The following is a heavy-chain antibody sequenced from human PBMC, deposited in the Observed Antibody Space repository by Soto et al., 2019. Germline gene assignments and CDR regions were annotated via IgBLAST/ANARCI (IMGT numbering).Heavy chain of an antibody. D-gene: IGHD3-10*01. CDR3: ARLKGASFITIYNWFDX. J-gene: IGHJ5*01. Sequence: AETLSLTCTVSGGSISSISYYWGWIRQPPGKGLEWIGDIYYSGTTHYNPSLKSRVTISIDTSKNQFSLHLRSVTAADTAVYYCARLKGASFITIYNWFDXWGQGTLVTVSX. CDR2: IYYSGTT. V-gene: IGHV4-39*01. CDR1: GGSISSISYY.